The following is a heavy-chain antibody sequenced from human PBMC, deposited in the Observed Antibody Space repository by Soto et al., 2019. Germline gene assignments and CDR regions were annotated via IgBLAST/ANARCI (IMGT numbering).Heavy chain of an antibody. CDR1: GGTFSFYS. CDR2: TISAFGSS. Sequence: QVHLVQSGAEVKRPGSSVKVTCKASGGTFSFYSIGWVRQAPGQGLEWMGRTISAFGSSNSAQKFRGRVSMTADESTGTAYMELTSLTSEDTGVYYCVVYCSGGTCSGPPSGLGVWGGGTTVIVSS. J-gene: IGHJ6*04. D-gene: IGHD2-15*01. V-gene: IGHV1-69*18. CDR3: VVYCSGGTCSGPPSGLGV.